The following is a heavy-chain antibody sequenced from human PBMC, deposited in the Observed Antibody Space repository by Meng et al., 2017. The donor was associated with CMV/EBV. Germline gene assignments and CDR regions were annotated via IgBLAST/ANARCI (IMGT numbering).Heavy chain of an antibody. J-gene: IGHJ6*02. CDR2: INPNSGGT. D-gene: IGHD2-2*01. CDR1: GYTFTSYG. CDR3: ARDLGIVVVPADYYYGMDV. Sequence: ASVKVSCKASGYTFTSYGISWVRQAPGQGLEWMGWINPNSGGTNYAQKFQGRVTMTRDTSISTAYMELSRLRSDDTAVYYCARDLGIVVVPADYYYGMDVWGQGTTVTVSS. V-gene: IGHV1-2*02.